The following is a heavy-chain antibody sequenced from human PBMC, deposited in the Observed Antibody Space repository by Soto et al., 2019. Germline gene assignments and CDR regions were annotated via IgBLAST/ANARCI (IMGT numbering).Heavy chain of an antibody. CDR2: ISYSGST. CDR1: GDSINNGYYY. CDR3: ARGDYYVDFDP. D-gene: IGHD3-10*02. V-gene: IGHV4-31*03. J-gene: IGHJ5*02. Sequence: QVQLQESGPGLVKPSQTLSLTCTVSGDSINNGYYYWSWIRQHPGKGLEWIGYISYSGSTHYNPSLKSRITISVDTSKSQFSLKLTSVTAADTAVYYCARGDYYVDFDPWGQGTLVTVSS.